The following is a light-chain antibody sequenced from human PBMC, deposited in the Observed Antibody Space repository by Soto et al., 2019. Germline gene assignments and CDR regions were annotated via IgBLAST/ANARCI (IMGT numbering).Light chain of an antibody. J-gene: IGKJ4*01. CDR3: QQYNSYSALT. CDR1: QSVSRW. Sequence: DIQMTQSPSTLSASVGDRVTITCRASQSVSRWLAWYKQKPGEAPKLLIYKASNLESGVSSRFSGSGSGTEFTLTISSLQPDDFATFYCQQYNSYSALTFGGGTKVDIK. CDR2: KAS. V-gene: IGKV1-5*03.